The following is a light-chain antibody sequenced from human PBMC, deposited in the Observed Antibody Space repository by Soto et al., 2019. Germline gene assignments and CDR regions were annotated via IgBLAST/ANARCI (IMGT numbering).Light chain of an antibody. J-gene: IGKJ4*01. Sequence: DIQITHSPSSLSVSVVDRVTITFQASQHIRNYLNWHQQKPGKAPKLLIYDASNLERGVPSRFSGSGSGTNSTFTISSLQPEDIAIYYCQQYDDVPAMNFGGGTKVAIK. V-gene: IGKV1-33*01. CDR3: QQYDDVPAMN. CDR2: DAS. CDR1: QHIRNY.